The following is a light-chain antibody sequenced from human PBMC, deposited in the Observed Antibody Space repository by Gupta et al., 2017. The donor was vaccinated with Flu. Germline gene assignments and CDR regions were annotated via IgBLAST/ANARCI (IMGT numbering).Light chain of an antibody. J-gene: IGKJ1*01. CDR2: AAS. V-gene: IGKV1-39*01. CDR3: QQSYITPWT. Sequence: DIQMTQSPSSLSASVGDRVTITCRASQSITSYLNWYQQKPGKAPKLLIYAASSLQSGVPSRFSGSGSGTDFTLTISRLQPEDFATYYCQQSYITPWTFGQGTKGEIK. CDR1: QSITSY.